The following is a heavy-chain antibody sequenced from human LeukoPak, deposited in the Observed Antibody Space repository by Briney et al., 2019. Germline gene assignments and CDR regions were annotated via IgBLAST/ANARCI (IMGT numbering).Heavy chain of an antibody. CDR1: GGSISSYY. CDR2: IYYIGIT. Sequence: SETLSLTCTVSGGSISSYYWSWIRQPPGKGLGWMWYIYYIGITNYNPSLKTRVTISVATSKNQFSLKLSSVTAADTAVYYCARGGGFWSGYYLDYWGQGTLVTVSS. J-gene: IGHJ4*02. V-gene: IGHV4-59*01. D-gene: IGHD3-3*01. CDR3: ARGGGFWSGYYLDY.